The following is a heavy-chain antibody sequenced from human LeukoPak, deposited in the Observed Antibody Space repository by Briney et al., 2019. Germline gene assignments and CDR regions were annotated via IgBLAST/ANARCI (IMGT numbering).Heavy chain of an antibody. Sequence: ASVKVSCKAGGYNFPAYFVHWVRQAPGQGLEWMGRINPSGGDTNYAQKFQGRVTMASDTSISTAYMELSRLISDDTAAYYCARVGFTTSWSNFDYWGQGTLVTVSS. CDR3: ARVGFTTSWSNFDY. D-gene: IGHD2-2*01. CDR1: GYNFPAYF. CDR2: INPSGGDT. V-gene: IGHV1-2*06. J-gene: IGHJ4*02.